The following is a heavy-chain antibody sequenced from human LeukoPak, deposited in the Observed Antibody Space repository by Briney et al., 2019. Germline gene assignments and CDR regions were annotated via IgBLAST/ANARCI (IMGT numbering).Heavy chain of an antibody. Sequence: GGSLRLSCAASGFTFSSDSMIWVRQAPEKGREWVSAISDNGGGTYYADSVRGRFTISRDNSKNTLYLQMNNLRAEDTAVYYCAKGGYTYGDYWGQGTLVTVSS. CDR2: ISDNGGGT. D-gene: IGHD5-18*01. CDR1: GFTFSSDS. CDR3: AKGGYTYGDY. J-gene: IGHJ4*02. V-gene: IGHV3-23*01.